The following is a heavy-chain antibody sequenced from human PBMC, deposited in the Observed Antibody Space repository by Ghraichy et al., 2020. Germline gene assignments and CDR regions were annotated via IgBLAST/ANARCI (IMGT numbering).Heavy chain of an antibody. CDR3: ARGKGSGWYEGYYFDY. D-gene: IGHD6-19*01. J-gene: IGHJ4*02. CDR2: IYYSGST. Sequence: SETLSLTCTVSGGSISSYYWSWIRQPPGKGLEWIGYIYYSGSTNYNPSLKSRVTISVDTSKNQFSLKLSSVTAADTAVYYCARGKGSGWYEGYYFDYWGQGTLVTVSS. V-gene: IGHV4-59*01. CDR1: GGSISSYY.